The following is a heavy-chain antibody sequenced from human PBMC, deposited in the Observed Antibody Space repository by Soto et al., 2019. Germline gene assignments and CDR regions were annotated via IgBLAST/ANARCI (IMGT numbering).Heavy chain of an antibody. J-gene: IGHJ3*02. CDR3: ARLDILTGTDAFDI. D-gene: IGHD3-9*01. Sequence: SETLSLTCTVSGGSISSYYWSWIRQPPGKGLEWIGYIYYSGSTNYNPSLKSRVTISVDTSKNQFSLKLSSVTAADTAVYYCARLDILTGTDAFDIWGQGTMVTVSS. V-gene: IGHV4-59*08. CDR2: IYYSGST. CDR1: GGSISSYY.